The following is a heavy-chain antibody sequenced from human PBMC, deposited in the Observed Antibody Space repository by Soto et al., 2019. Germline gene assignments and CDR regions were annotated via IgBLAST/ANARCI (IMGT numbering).Heavy chain of an antibody. V-gene: IGHV3-33*01. CDR3: ARDAYCGGDCSGGNYYYGMDV. D-gene: IGHD2-21*02. Sequence: GGSLRLSCAASGFTFSSYGMHWVRQAPGKGLEWVAVIWYDGSNKYYADSVKGRFTISRDNSKNTLYLQMNSLRAEDTAVYYCARDAYCGGDCSGGNYYYGMDVWGQGTPVTVSS. CDR2: IWYDGSNK. J-gene: IGHJ6*02. CDR1: GFTFSSYG.